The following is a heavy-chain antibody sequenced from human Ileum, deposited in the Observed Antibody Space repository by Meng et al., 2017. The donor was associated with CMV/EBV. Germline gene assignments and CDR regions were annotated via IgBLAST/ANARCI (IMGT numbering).Heavy chain of an antibody. CDR1: GFTGNY. D-gene: IGHD6-19*01. CDR2: IYSDEST. V-gene: IGHV3-53*01. CDR3: ARHAGGWRGMDV. Sequence: GESLKISCAASGFTGNYMSWVRQAPGKGLEWFSVIYSDESTYYADSVKGRFTISRDNSKNTLFLQMNSLRAEDTAVYYCARHAGGWRGMDVWGQGTTVTVSS. J-gene: IGHJ6*02.